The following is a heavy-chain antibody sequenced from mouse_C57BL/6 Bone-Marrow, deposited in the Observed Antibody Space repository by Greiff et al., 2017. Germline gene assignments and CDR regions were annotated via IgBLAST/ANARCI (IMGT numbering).Heavy chain of an antibody. Sequence: EVQLQQSGAELVRPGASVKLSCTASGFNIKDDYMHWVKQRPEQGLEWIGWIDPENGDTEYASKFQGKATITAATYSHTAYLQLSSLTSEDTAVYYCTNITTVVATRWYFDVWGTGTTVTVSS. CDR1: GFNIKDDY. V-gene: IGHV14-4*01. D-gene: IGHD1-1*01. J-gene: IGHJ1*03. CDR2: IDPENGDT. CDR3: TNITTVVATRWYFDV.